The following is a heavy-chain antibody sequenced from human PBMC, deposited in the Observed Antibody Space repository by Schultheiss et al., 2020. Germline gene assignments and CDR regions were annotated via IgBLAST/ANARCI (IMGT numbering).Heavy chain of an antibody. CDR3: ASYHEVNSAFDI. V-gene: IGHV4-28*01. CDR2: IYYSGST. CDR1: GGSISSSNW. J-gene: IGHJ3*02. Sequence: SETLSLTCTVSGGSISSSNWWGWIRQPPGKGLEWIGYIYYSGSTYYNPSLKSRVTMSVDTSKNQFSLKLSSVTAVDTAVYYCASYHEVNSAFDIWGQGTMVTVAS. D-gene: IGHD2-2*01.